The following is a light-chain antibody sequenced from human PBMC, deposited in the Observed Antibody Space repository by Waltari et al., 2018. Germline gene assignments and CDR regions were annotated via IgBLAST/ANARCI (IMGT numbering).Light chain of an antibody. CDR2: KVS. J-gene: IGKJ1*01. CDR3: MQGRHWPPT. Sequence: DVVMTQSPLSLPVTLGQPASISCRSSQSLVHSDGSTYLNWFQQRPGQSPRRLIYKVSNRDSGVPDRFGGSGSGTDFTLKISRVEAEDVGVYYCMQGRHWPPTFGQGTQVEIK. CDR1: QSLVHSDGSTY. V-gene: IGKV2-30*02.